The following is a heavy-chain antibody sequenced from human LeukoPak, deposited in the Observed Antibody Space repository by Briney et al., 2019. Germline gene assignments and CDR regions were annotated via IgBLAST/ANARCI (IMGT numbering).Heavy chain of an antibody. CDR3: ARDRYGSGPNPLRH. CDR1: GFTFSSYS. Sequence: GGSLRLSCAASGFTFSSYSMNWVRRAPGKGLEWVSSISRSSSDMYYADSVKGRFTISRDNAKNSLYLQMNSLRAEDTAVYYCARDRYGSGPNPLRHWGQGTLVTVSS. CDR2: ISRSSSDM. J-gene: IGHJ1*01. V-gene: IGHV3-21*01. D-gene: IGHD3-10*01.